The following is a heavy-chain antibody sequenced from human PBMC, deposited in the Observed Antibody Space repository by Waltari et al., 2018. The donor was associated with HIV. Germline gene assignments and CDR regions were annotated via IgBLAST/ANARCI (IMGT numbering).Heavy chain of an antibody. D-gene: IGHD1-20*01. CDR2: MSDDTRYP. CDR3: VRDYKWAFDY. Sequence: EVKLVESGGGLIQRGGSLRLSCATFGFSFRSYSMNWVRQAPGVGLELLAYMSDDTRYPYYADSVKGRFTISRDNAEDSVYLQMTNLRVEHTAVYYCVRDYKWAFDYWGQGTRVTGSS. CDR1: GFSFRSYS. V-gene: IGHV3-48*01. J-gene: IGHJ4*02.